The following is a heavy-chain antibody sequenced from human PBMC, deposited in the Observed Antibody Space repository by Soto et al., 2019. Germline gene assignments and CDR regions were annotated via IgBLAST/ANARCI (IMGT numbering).Heavy chain of an antibody. CDR3: ARDVTSSTYYYLSPGGFDP. CDR1: GFTFSSYG. D-gene: IGHD3-22*01. Sequence: PGGSLRLSCAASGFTFSSYGMHWVRQAPGKGLEWVAVISYDGSNKYYAESVKGRFTISRDNSKNTLYLQMNSLRAEDTAVYYCARDVTSSTYYYLSPGGFDPWGQGTLVTVSS. J-gene: IGHJ5*02. V-gene: IGHV3-30*03. CDR2: ISYDGSNK.